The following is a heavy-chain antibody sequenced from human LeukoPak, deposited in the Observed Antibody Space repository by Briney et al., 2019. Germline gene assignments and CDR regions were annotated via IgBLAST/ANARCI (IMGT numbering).Heavy chain of an antibody. D-gene: IGHD6-6*01. J-gene: IGHJ4*02. CDR1: GGSFSGYY. CDR2: IYYSGST. Sequence: PSETLSLTCAVYGGSFSGYYWSWIRQPPGKGLEWIGYIYYSGSTNYNPSLKSRVTISVDTSKNQFSLKLSSVTAADTAVYYCARFRIVASSSGLSDYWGQGTLVTVSS. V-gene: IGHV4-59*01. CDR3: ARFRIVASSSGLSDY.